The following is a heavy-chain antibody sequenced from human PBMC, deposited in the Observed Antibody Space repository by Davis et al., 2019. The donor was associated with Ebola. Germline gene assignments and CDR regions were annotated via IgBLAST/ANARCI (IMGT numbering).Heavy chain of an antibody. CDR2: ISAYNGNT. V-gene: IGHV1-18*01. D-gene: IGHD1-1*01. CDR3: ARAQFPTTSDH. CDR1: GYTFTGYD. Sequence: ASVKVSCKASGYTFTGYDINWVRQATGQGLEWMGWISAYNGNTNYAQKLQGRVTMTTDTSTSTAYMELRSLRSDDTAVYYCARAQFPTTSDHWGQGTLVTVSS. J-gene: IGHJ4*02.